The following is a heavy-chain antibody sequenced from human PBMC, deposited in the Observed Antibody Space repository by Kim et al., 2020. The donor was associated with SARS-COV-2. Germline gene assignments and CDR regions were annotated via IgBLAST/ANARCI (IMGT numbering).Heavy chain of an antibody. CDR1: GGSISSSSYS. CDR3: ARQAQWLRLRSYFGY. D-gene: IGHD5-12*01. V-gene: IGHV4-39*01. J-gene: IGHJ4*02. Sequence: SETLSLTCTVSGGSISSSSYSWGWIRQRPGKGLEGIGSIYYSGSTYYNPSIKRRVTISVDTSKNQFSLKLSSVTAAATALYYCARQAQWLRLRSYFGYWGKGTLVTVSS. CDR2: IYYSGST.